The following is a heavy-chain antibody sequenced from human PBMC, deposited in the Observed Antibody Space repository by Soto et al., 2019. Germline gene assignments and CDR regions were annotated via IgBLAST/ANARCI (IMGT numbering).Heavy chain of an antibody. CDR2: IIPIFGTA. Sequence: VASVKVSCKASGGTFSSYAISWVRQAPGQGLEWMGGIIPIFGTANYAQKFQGRVTITADESTSTAYMELSSPRSEDTAVYYCANIIDSSGYYFDYWGQGTLVTVSS. V-gene: IGHV1-69*13. CDR1: GGTFSSYA. D-gene: IGHD3-22*01. CDR3: ANIIDSSGYYFDY. J-gene: IGHJ4*02.